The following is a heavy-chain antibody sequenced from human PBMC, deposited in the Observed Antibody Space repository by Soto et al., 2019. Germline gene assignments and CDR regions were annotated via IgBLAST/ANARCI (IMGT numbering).Heavy chain of an antibody. Sequence: GGSLRLSCAASGFTFSSYAMSWVRQAPGKGLEWVSAISGSGGSTYYADSVKGRFTISRDNSKNTLYLQMNSLRAEDTAVYYCAKKSLKLELKGYDSFGGQGTLVTVSS. V-gene: IGHV3-23*01. J-gene: IGHJ4*02. CDR3: AKKSLKLELKGYDSF. D-gene: IGHD1-7*01. CDR1: GFTFSSYA. CDR2: ISGSGGST.